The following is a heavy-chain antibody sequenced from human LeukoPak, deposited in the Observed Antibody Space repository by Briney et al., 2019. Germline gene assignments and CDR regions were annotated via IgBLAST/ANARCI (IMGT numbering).Heavy chain of an antibody. CDR2: IGIDSGNT. J-gene: IGHJ5*02. Sequence: QSGGSLRLSCAASGFTFSGYSMNWVRQAPGKGLEWISYIGIDSGNTNYADSVKGRFTISGDKAKNSLYLQMNSLRVEDTAVYYCARSDIGPGWFDPWGQGTLVTVSS. D-gene: IGHD2-15*01. CDR3: ARSDIGPGWFDP. V-gene: IGHV3-48*01. CDR1: GFTFSGYS.